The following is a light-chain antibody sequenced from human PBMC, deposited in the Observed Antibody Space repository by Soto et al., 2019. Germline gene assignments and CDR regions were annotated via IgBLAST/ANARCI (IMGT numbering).Light chain of an antibody. CDR3: QQNYSTPPA. CDR2: AAS. CDR1: QSISRD. V-gene: IGKV1-39*01. J-gene: IGKJ4*01. Sequence: DIQMTQSPFSLSASVGDRVTIALRASQSISRDLNWYQQKPGKAPNLLIYAASTLESGVPSRFSGSGSGTDFTLTISSLQLEDFATYYCQQNYSTPPAFGGGTKVDIK.